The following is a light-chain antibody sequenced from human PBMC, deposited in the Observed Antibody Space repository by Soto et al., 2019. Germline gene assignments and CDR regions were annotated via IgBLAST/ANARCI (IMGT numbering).Light chain of an antibody. Sequence: EIVMKQSPATLSVSPGERATLSCRASQSVSNNLAWYQQKPGQAPRLLIYGASTRATGIPARFSGSGSGTEFTLTISSLQSEDFAVYYCQQYNNWPGTFGGGTVVEIK. CDR3: QQYNNWPGT. CDR2: GAS. CDR1: QSVSNN. V-gene: IGKV3-15*01. J-gene: IGKJ4*01.